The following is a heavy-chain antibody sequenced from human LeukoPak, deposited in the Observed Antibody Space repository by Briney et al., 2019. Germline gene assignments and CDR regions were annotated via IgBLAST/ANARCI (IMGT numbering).Heavy chain of an antibody. J-gene: IGHJ4*02. CDR3: ARFYGETHFDY. Sequence: PSETLSLTCTVSGGSISSYYWSWIRQPPGKGLEWIGYIYYSGSTNYNPSLKSRVTISVDTSKNQFSLKLSSVTAADTAVYYCARFYGETHFDYWGQGTLVTVSS. V-gene: IGHV4-59*01. CDR2: IYYSGST. CDR1: GGSISSYY. D-gene: IGHD4-17*01.